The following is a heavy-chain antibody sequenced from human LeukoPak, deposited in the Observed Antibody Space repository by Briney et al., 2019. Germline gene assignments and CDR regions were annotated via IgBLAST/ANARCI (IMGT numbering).Heavy chain of an antibody. CDR2: ISSSSSTI. CDR1: GFTFSTYS. Sequence: GGSLRLSCAASGFTFSTYSMNWVRQAPGKGLEWVSYISSSSSTIYYADSVKGRFTISRDNAKNSLYLQMNSLRAEDTAVYYCARGSTYYDSSGQVPFDYWGQGTLVTVPS. J-gene: IGHJ4*02. V-gene: IGHV3-48*01. D-gene: IGHD3-22*01. CDR3: ARGSTYYDSSGQVPFDY.